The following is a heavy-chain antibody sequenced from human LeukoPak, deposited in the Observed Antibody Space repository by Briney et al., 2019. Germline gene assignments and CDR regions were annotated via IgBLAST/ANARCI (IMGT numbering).Heavy chain of an antibody. V-gene: IGHV1-69*01. CDR3: TDLQAFDI. J-gene: IGHJ3*02. CDR2: IITIFGTA. Sequence: SVTVSFKCSGGTFTIYAISWVRQAPGQGREWMGGIITIFGTANYAQKFQGRVMIISDESTRTADKQLRSRRSEDDAGVYYWTDLQAFDIWGQGTMVTVSS. CDR1: GGTFTIYA. D-gene: IGHD4-11*01.